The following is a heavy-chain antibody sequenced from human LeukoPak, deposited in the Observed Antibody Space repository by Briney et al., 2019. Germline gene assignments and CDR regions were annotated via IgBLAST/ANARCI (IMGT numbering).Heavy chain of an antibody. CDR2: INPNSGGT. Sequence: GASVKVSCKASGYTFTGYYMHWVRQAPGQGLEWMGWINPNSGGTNYAQKFQGRVTMTRDTSISTAYMELSRLRSDDTAVYYCARDRYYYGSGSWAMRVYYYYGMDVWGQGTTVTVSS. CDR3: ARDRYYYGSGSWAMRVYYYYGMDV. CDR1: GYTFTGYY. V-gene: IGHV1-2*02. D-gene: IGHD3-10*01. J-gene: IGHJ6*02.